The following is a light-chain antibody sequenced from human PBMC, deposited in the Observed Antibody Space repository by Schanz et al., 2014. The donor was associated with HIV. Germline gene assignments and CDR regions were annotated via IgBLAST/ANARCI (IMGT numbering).Light chain of an antibody. CDR2: GAS. CDR1: QSVNSY. V-gene: IGKV3-20*01. CDR3: QQYGSSPLT. J-gene: IGKJ5*01. Sequence: EIVVTQSPGTLSLSPGERATLSCRASQSVNSYLAWHQQKAGQAPRLLIYGASSRATGIPDRFSGSGSGTDFTLTISRLEPEDFAVYYCQQYGSSPLTFGQGTRLEIK.